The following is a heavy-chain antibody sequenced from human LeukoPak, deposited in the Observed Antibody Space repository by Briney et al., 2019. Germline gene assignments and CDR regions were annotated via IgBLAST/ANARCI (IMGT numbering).Heavy chain of an antibody. J-gene: IGHJ5*02. CDR2: INHSGST. CDR3: ARGRPVLLWFGEPSNWFDP. CDR1: GFTFSSYA. V-gene: IGHV4-34*01. D-gene: IGHD3-10*01. Sequence: PGGSLRLSCAASGFTFSSYAMSWVRQPPGKGLEWIGEINHSGSTNYNPSLKSRATISVDTSKNQFSLKLSSATAADTAVYYCARGRPVLLWFGEPSNWFDPWGQGTLVTVSS.